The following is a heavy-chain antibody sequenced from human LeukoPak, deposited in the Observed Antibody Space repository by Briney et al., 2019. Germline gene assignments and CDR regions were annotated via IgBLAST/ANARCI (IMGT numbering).Heavy chain of an antibody. Sequence: SETLSLTCAVYGGSFSGYYWSWIRQPPGKGLEWIGEINHSGSTNYNPSLKSRVTISVDTSKNQFSLKLSSVTAADTAVYYCASRVVRGAPGRHAFDIWGQGTMVTVSS. D-gene: IGHD3-10*01. CDR3: ASRVVRGAPGRHAFDI. J-gene: IGHJ3*02. V-gene: IGHV4-34*01. CDR2: INHSGST. CDR1: GGSFSGYY.